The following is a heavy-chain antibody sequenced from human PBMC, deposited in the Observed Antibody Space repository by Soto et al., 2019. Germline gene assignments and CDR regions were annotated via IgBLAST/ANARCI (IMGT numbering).Heavy chain of an antibody. CDR3: ARAKYYYIWGSYHPFNQ. J-gene: IGHJ4*02. D-gene: IGHD3-16*02. CDR1: GKSFDNFA. Sequence: QVQLVQSGAEVKKPGASVRLSCKVSGKSFDNFAVHWVRQTPGQRPEWMGRINVGDDKTKYSENFQGRVIVSYDTSATTAYMELRALSSEDTAVYYCARAKYYYIWGSYHPFNQWAQGAQVTVAS. V-gene: IGHV1-3*01. CDR2: INVGDDKT.